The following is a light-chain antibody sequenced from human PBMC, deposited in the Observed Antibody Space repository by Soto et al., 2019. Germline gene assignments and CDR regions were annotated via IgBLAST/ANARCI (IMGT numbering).Light chain of an antibody. V-gene: IGLV1-51*02. J-gene: IGLJ3*02. CDR3: GTWDSSLSAGV. CDR1: SSNIGNNY. CDR2: ENN. Sequence: QSVLTQPPSVSAAPGQKVTISCSGSSSNIGNNYVSWYQQLPGTAPQLLIYENNKRPSGIPVRFSGSKSGTSATLGITGLQTGDEADYYCGTWDSSLSAGVFGGGTKLTVL.